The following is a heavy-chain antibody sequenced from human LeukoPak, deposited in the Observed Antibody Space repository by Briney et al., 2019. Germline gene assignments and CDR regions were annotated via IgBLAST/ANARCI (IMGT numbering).Heavy chain of an antibody. D-gene: IGHD3-22*01. CDR3: ARDRYYYDSSGYYLDY. CDR2: ISHRGRT. CDR1: GASFSGDF. Sequence: SETLSLTCAVYGASFSGDFWSWIRQSPGKGLEWIGEISHRGRTNYKPSLKSRVTLSVDTSKNQFSLKLSSVTAADTAVYYCARDRYYYDSSGYYLDYWGQGTLVTVSS. J-gene: IGHJ4*02. V-gene: IGHV4-34*01.